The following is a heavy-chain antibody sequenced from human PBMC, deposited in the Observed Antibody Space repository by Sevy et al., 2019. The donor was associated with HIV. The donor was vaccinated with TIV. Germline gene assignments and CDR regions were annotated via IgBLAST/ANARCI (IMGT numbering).Heavy chain of an antibody. D-gene: IGHD4-17*01. J-gene: IGHJ5*02. CDR3: ARGDYNELYNSFDP. CDR1: GDSISSGGYY. V-gene: IGHV4-31*03. Sequence: SETLSLTCTVSGDSISSGGYYWSWIRQHPGKGLEWIGYIYYSGTTNYNPSLKSRVTISVDTSKNQFSLKLSSVTAADTAVYYGARGDYNELYNSFDPWGQGSLVTVSS. CDR2: IYYSGTT.